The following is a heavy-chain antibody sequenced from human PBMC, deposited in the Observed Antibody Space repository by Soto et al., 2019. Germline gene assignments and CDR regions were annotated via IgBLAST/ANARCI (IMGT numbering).Heavy chain of an antibody. J-gene: IGHJ3*01. D-gene: IGHD1-1*01. Sequence: EAQLLESGGDRAQPGGSLRLSCAASGFTFSSHGMSWVRQVPGKGLEWIAGLSRGGGTTYYADSVKGRFTISRDNSKNILDLIMNSLKVEDTALYYCAKDGQFRTDGFDVWGQGTMVTVSS. CDR2: LSRGGGTT. V-gene: IGHV3-23*01. CDR1: GFTFSSHG. CDR3: AKDGQFRTDGFDV.